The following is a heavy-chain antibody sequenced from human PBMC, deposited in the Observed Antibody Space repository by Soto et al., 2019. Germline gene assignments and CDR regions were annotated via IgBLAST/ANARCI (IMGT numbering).Heavy chain of an antibody. CDR2: INHSGNT. Sequence: SETLSLTCAVYGGSFSGYYWSWIRQPPGKGLEWIGEINHSGNTNYNPSLKSRVTISVDTSKNQFSLKLSSVTAADTAVYYCARAVPGSTGTHHSGSGIFYVSPFDYWGQGALVTVSS. D-gene: IGHD3-10*01. CDR3: ARAVPGSTGTHHSGSGIFYVSPFDY. J-gene: IGHJ4*02. CDR1: GGSFSGYY. V-gene: IGHV4-34*01.